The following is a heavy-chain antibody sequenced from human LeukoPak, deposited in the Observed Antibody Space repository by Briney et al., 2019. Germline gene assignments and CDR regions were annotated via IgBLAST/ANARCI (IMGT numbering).Heavy chain of an antibody. Sequence: GGSLRLSCVVSGINFADYAMHWVRQPPGKGLEWVSLISADGGSTFSADSVKGRFSISRDNSKNSLYLQMSSLRSEDTAMYYCAKESGKLDYWGQGTLVAVSS. V-gene: IGHV3-43*02. J-gene: IGHJ4*02. CDR2: ISADGGST. CDR1: GINFADYA. CDR3: AKESGKLDY.